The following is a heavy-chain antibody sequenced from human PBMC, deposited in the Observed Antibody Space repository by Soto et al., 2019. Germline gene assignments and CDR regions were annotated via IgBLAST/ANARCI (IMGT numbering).Heavy chain of an antibody. CDR3: ARDLSMIVVVAYNWFDP. CDR2: INSDGSST. J-gene: IGHJ5*02. CDR1: GFTFSSHW. D-gene: IGHD3-22*01. Sequence: EVQLVESGGGLVQPGGSLRLSCAASGFTFSSHWMHWVRQAPGKGLVWVSRINSDGSSTSYADSVKGRFTISRDNAKNTLYLQMNSLRAEDTAVYYCARDLSMIVVVAYNWFDPWGQGTLVTVSS. V-gene: IGHV3-74*01.